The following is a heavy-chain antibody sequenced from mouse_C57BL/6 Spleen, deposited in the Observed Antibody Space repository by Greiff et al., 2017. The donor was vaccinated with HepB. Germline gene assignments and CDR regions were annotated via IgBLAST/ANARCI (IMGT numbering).Heavy chain of an antibody. V-gene: IGHV5-9*01. CDR1: GFTFSSYT. CDR2: ISGGGGNT. D-gene: IGHD1-1*01. CDR3: ARHYYGSGYYFDY. J-gene: IGHJ2*01. Sequence: EVQGVESGGGLVKPGGSLKLSCAASGFTFSSYTMSWVRQTPEKRLEWVATISGGGGNTYYPDSVKGRFTISRDNAKNTLYLQMSSLRSEDTALYYCARHYYGSGYYFDYWGQGTTLTVSS.